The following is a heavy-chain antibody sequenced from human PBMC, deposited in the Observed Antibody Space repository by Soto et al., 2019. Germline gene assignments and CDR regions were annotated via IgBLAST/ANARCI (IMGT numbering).Heavy chain of an antibody. D-gene: IGHD3-10*01. CDR1: GRTFRGYF. V-gene: IGHV4-34*01. J-gene: IGHJ6*02. CDR2: FTKSRST. CDR3: ARSLLLWFGDYYGMDV. Sequence: PSDTLSFTCAVYGRTFRGYFWSWIRQPPGKGHGWIGDFTKSRSTNSKPSLKSRVTISVDTSKNQFSLKLSFVTAADTAGYYCARSLLLWFGDYYGMDVWGQGTTVT.